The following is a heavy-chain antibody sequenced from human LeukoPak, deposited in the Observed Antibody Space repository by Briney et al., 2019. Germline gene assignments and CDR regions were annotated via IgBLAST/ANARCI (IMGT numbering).Heavy chain of an antibody. J-gene: IGHJ4*02. CDR3: ARSTVTTLWYFDY. V-gene: IGHV4-38-2*01. Sequence: SETLSLTCAVSGYSISSGYYWGWIRQPPGKGLEWIAIIYPSGSTYYNPSLKSRVTISVDTSKNQFSLKMTSVTAADTAVYYCARSTVTTLWYFDYWGQGTLVTVSS. CDR1: GYSISSGYY. CDR2: IYPSGST. D-gene: IGHD4-11*01.